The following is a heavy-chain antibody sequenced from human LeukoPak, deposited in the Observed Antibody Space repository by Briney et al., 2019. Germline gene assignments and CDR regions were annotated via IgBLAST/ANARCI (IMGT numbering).Heavy chain of an antibody. CDR1: GGSISSHY. Sequence: SETLSLTCTVSGGSISSHYWSWIRQPPGKGLEWIGYIYYSGSTNYNPSLKSRVTISVDTSKNQFSLKLRSVTAADTAVYYCVTGGSPYSYYYYMDVWGKGTTVTVSS. CDR2: IYYSGST. CDR3: VTGGSPYSYYYYMDV. J-gene: IGHJ6*03. D-gene: IGHD5-12*01. V-gene: IGHV4-59*11.